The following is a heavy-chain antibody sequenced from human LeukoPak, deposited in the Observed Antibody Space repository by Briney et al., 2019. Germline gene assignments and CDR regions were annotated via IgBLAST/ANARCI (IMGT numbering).Heavy chain of an antibody. CDR1: GGSISSGSYY. V-gene: IGHV4-61*02. D-gene: IGHD3-10*01. CDR3: AREAVRGVPPPRYYYYYMDV. J-gene: IGHJ6*03. Sequence: SETLSLTCTVSGGSISSGSYYWSWIRQPAGKGLEWIGRIYTSGSTNYNPSLKSRVTISVDTSKNQFSLKLSSVTASDTAVYYCAREAVRGVPPPRYYYYYMDVWGKGTTVTVSS. CDR2: IYTSGST.